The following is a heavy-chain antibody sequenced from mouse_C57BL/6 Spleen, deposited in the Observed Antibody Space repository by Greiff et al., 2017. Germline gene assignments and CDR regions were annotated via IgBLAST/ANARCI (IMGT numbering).Heavy chain of an antibody. D-gene: IGHD2-4*01. Sequence: QVQLQQPGAELVRPGTSVKLSCKASGYTFTSYWMHWVKQRPGQGLEWIGVIDPSDSYTNYNQKFKGKATLTVDTSSSTAYMQLSSLTSEDSAVYYWERKGGEYDYDGGGFGYWGQGTTLTVSS. V-gene: IGHV1-59*01. J-gene: IGHJ2*01. CDR1: GYTFTSYW. CDR2: IDPSDSYT. CDR3: ERKGGEYDYDGGGFGY.